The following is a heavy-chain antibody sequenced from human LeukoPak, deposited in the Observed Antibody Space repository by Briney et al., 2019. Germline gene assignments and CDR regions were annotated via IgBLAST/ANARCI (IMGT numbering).Heavy chain of an antibody. CDR3: IRDNWGYVN. J-gene: IGHJ4*02. CDR1: GFSFKDQF. CDR2: IKKRPEIYAT. D-gene: IGHD7-27*01. Sequence: GGSLRLSCPASGFSFKDQFMDWVRQAPGKGLEGVGRIKKRPEIYATEFAASMKGRITTSRDDSKSPLYLQMNSLKIEDTAVNYCIRDNWGYVNWGQGILVTVSS. V-gene: IGHV3-72*01.